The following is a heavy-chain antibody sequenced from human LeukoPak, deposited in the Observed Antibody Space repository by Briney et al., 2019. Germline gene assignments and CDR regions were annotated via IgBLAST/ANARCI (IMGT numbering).Heavy chain of an antibody. Sequence: GGSLRLSCAAAGFTFGSYWMHWVRQAPGKGLVWVSRINGDGSSTNYADSVKGRFTISRDNAKNTLYLQMNSLRAEDTAVYYCAGGWDYSDYWGQGTMVTVSS. CDR3: AGGWDYSDY. CDR2: INGDGSST. D-gene: IGHD1-26*01. J-gene: IGHJ4*02. V-gene: IGHV3-74*01. CDR1: GFTFGSYW.